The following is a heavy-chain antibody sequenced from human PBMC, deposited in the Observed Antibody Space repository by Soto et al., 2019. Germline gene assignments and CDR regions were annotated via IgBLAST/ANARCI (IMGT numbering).Heavy chain of an antibody. V-gene: IGHV1-8*01. CDR2: MKPNSGNT. CDR1: GYTFTSYD. D-gene: IGHD3-10*01. CDR3: VRMRFGESNKPTNWFDP. Sequence: QVQLVQSGAEVKKPGASVKVSCKASGYTFTSYDINWVRQATGQGLEWMGWMKPNSGNTGYAQKFQGRVTMTRNTSLSTAYMELSSLRSEDTAVYYCVRMRFGESNKPTNWFDPWGQGTLVTVSS. J-gene: IGHJ5*02.